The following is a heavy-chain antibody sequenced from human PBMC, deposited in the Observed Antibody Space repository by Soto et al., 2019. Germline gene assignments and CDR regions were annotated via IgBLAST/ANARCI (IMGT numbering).Heavy chain of an antibody. V-gene: IGHV5-51*01. Sequence: PGESLKISCKGSGYNFATNWIGWVRQMPGKGLEWMGNIYPGDSYTNYSPSFQGHVTISADKSISTAYLQWSSLKASDTAMYYCARLQAAAGDNDLTFDYWGQGTLVTVSS. CDR1: GYNFATNW. CDR3: ARLQAAAGDNDLTFDY. CDR2: IYPGDSYT. J-gene: IGHJ4*02. D-gene: IGHD6-13*01.